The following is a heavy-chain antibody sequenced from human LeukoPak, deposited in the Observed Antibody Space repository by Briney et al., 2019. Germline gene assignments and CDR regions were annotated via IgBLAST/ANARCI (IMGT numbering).Heavy chain of an antibody. J-gene: IGHJ4*02. V-gene: IGHV4-4*07. Sequence: SETLSLTCTVSGGSISSYYWSWIRQPAGKGLEWIGRIYTSGSTNYNPSLKSRVTMSVDTSKNQFSLKLSSVTAADTAVYYCARDFWSGYYPYYFDYWGQGTLVTVTS. CDR1: GGSISSYY. CDR3: ARDFWSGYYPYYFDY. D-gene: IGHD3-3*01. CDR2: IYTSGST.